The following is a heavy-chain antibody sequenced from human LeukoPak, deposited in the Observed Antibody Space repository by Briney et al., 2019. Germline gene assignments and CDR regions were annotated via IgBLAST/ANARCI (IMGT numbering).Heavy chain of an antibody. CDR2: IIPILRKT. Sequence: ASVKVSCKTSGGSLGSYTISWVRQAPGQGLEWLGRIIPILRKTNYPQKFQGRVTITADKSTSTAYMELSSLRSEDTAVYYCATDLFWSGYYTNDYWGQGTLVTVSS. J-gene: IGHJ4*02. D-gene: IGHD3-3*01. CDR1: GGSLGSYT. V-gene: IGHV1-69*02. CDR3: ATDLFWSGYYTNDY.